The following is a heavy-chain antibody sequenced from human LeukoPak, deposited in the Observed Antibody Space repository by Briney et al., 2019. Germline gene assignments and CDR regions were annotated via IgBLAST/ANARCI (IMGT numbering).Heavy chain of an antibody. V-gene: IGHV4-4*02. CDR3: ARDSYVYGSGISIGLDY. CDR2: VFHTGST. J-gene: IGHJ4*02. Sequence: PSGTLSLTCAVSGGSISSTNWWSWVRQPPGKGLEWIGEVFHTGSTNYNPSLKTRVTISVDKSKNQFSLRLSSVTAADTAVYYCARDSYVYGSGISIGLDYWGQGTLVTVSS. D-gene: IGHD3-10*01. CDR1: GGSISSTNW.